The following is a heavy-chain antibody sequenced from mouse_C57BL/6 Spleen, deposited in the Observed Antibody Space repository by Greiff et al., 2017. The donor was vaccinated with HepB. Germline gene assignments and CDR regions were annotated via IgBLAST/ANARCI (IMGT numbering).Heavy chain of an antibody. CDR1: GYTFTSYW. V-gene: IGHV1-52*01. CDR2: IDPSDSET. D-gene: IGHD1-1*01. CDR3: ARMNYYYGSSYWFAY. Sequence: QVHVKQPGAELVRPGSSVKLSCKASGYTFTSYWMHWVKQRPIQGLEWIGNIDPSDSETHYNQKFKDKATLTVDKSSSTAYMQLSSLTSEDSAVYYCARMNYYYGSSYWFAYWGQGTLVTVSA. J-gene: IGHJ3*01.